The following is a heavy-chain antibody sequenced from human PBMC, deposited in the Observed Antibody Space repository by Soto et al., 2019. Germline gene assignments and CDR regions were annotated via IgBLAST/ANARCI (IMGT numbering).Heavy chain of an antibody. V-gene: IGHV4-31*03. CDR2: IYYSGNT. CDR1: GGSMRSEGYY. D-gene: IGHD5-18*01. J-gene: IGHJ6*02. Sequence: LFLLYTVPGGSMRSEGYYRSWVRLNPRRGLEWIGNIYYSGNTYYNPSLKSRLTISVDTSKNQFSLNLSSVTAADTAVYYCARDRLMATAGNARHYFGLDVWGQGTTVTVSS. CDR3: ARDRLMATAGNARHYFGLDV.